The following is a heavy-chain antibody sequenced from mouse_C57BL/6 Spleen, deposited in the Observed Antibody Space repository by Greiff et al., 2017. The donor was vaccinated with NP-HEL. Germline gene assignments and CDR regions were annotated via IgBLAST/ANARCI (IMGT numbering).Heavy chain of an antibody. J-gene: IGHJ3*01. D-gene: IGHD2-5*01. Sequence: QVQLQQSGAELARPGASVKLSCKASGYTFTSYGISWVKQRTGQGLEWIGEIYPRSGNTYYNEKFKGKATLTADKSSSTAYMELRSLTSEDSAVYFCARHYSNYEAWSAYWGQGTLVTVSA. CDR1: GYTFTSYG. V-gene: IGHV1-81*01. CDR3: ARHYSNYEAWSAY. CDR2: IYPRSGNT.